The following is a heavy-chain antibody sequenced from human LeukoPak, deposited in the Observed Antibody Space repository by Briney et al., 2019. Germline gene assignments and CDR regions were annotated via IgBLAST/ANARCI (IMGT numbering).Heavy chain of an antibody. CDR1: GGSFSSGSYY. J-gene: IGHJ3*02. Sequence: SETLSLTCTVSGGSFSSGSYYWSWIRQPPGKGLEWIGYIYYSGSTNYNPSLKSRVTISVDTSKNQSSLKLSSVTAADTAVYYCARVGVWYNWNYGNSRLALDAFDIWGQGTMVTVSS. V-gene: IGHV4-61*01. CDR3: ARVGVWYNWNYGNSRLALDAFDI. D-gene: IGHD1-7*01. CDR2: IYYSGST.